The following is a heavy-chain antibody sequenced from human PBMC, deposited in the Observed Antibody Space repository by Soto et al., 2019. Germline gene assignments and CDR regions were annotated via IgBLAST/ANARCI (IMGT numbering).Heavy chain of an antibody. CDR1: GGSISSGGYS. Sequence: QLQLQESGSGLVKPSQTLSLTCAVSGGSISSGGYSWSWIRQPPGKGLEWIGYIYHSGSTYYNPSLKSRVTMSVDRSKNQFSLKLSSVTAADTAVYYCARGYGSGSYSNWFDPWGQGTLVTVSS. D-gene: IGHD3-10*01. V-gene: IGHV4-30-2*01. CDR3: ARGYGSGSYSNWFDP. J-gene: IGHJ5*02. CDR2: IYHSGST.